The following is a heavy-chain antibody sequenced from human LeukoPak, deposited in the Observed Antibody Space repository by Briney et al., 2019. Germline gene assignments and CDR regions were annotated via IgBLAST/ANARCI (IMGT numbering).Heavy chain of an antibody. CDR3: ARHTEYSSSWYRLFNNYYYMDV. J-gene: IGHJ6*03. V-gene: IGHV3-30*04. CDR1: GFTFSSYA. Sequence: GGSLRLSCAASGFTFSSYAMHWVRQAPGKGLEWVAFIRYDGSNKYYADSVKGRFTISRDNSKNTLYLQMNSLRAEDTAVYYCARHTEYSSSWYRLFNNYYYMDVWGKGTTVTISS. CDR2: IRYDGSNK. D-gene: IGHD6-13*01.